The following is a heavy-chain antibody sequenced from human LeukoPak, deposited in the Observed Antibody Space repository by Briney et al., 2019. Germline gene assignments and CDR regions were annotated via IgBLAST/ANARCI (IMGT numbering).Heavy chain of an antibody. D-gene: IGHD1-7*01. CDR1: GYTFTGYY. Sequence: ASVKVSCKASGYTFTGYYMHWVRQAPGQGLELMGRINPNSGGTNYAQKFQGRVTMTRDTSISTAYMELSRLRSDDTAVYYCARAITRTTYYYYYYMDVWGKGTTFTVSS. V-gene: IGHV1-2*06. CDR3: ARAITRTTYYYYYYMDV. J-gene: IGHJ6*03. CDR2: INPNSGGT.